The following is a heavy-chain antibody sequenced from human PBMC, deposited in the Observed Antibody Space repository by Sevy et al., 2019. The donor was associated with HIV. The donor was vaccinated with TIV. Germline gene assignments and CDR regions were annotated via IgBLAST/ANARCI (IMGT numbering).Heavy chain of an antibody. Sequence: ASVKVSCKASGGTFSSYAISWVRQAPGQGLEWMGGIIPIFGTANYAQKFQGRVTITADESTSTAYMELSSLRSEDTAVYYCAQSKSYDLDFEDIVVVPAAAPLDYYYGMDVWGQGTTVTVSS. D-gene: IGHD2-2*01. V-gene: IGHV1-69*13. CDR1: GGTFSSYA. CDR2: IIPIFGTA. J-gene: IGHJ6*02. CDR3: AQSKSYDLDFEDIVVVPAAAPLDYYYGMDV.